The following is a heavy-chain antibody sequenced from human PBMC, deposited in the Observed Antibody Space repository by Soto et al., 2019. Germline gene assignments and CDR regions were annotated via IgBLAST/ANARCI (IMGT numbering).Heavy chain of an antibody. D-gene: IGHD3-3*01. CDR3: ARVIQYYDFWSGYFWGWFDP. J-gene: IGHJ5*02. CDR1: GGSFSGYY. V-gene: IGHV4-34*01. CDR2: INHSGST. Sequence: QVQLQQWGAGLLKPSETLSVTCAVYGGSFSGYYWSWIRQPPGKGLEWIGEINHSGSTNYNPSLKSRVTISVDTSKNQFSLKLSSVTAADTAVYYCARVIQYYDFWSGYFWGWFDPWGQGTLVTVSS.